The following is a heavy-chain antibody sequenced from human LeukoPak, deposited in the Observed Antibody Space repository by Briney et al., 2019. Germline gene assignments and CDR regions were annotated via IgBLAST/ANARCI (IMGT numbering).Heavy chain of an antibody. V-gene: IGHV1-2*02. J-gene: IGHJ4*02. Sequence: GAPVKVSCKASGYNFTHNIHWLRQHPGQGHEFMGWINPKDGGTKYAQNFQGGVTMTRDASISTVYMKLSSLGSDDTAVYYCLVSIQAAAIPTFDSWGQGTLVTVSS. D-gene: IGHD3-9*01. CDR1: GYNFTHN. CDR2: INPKDGGT. CDR3: LVSIQAAAIPTFDS.